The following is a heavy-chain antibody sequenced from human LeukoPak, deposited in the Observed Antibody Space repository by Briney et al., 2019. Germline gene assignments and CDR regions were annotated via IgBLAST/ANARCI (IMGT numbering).Heavy chain of an antibody. CDR1: GGSISSYY. Sequence: SETLSLTCTVSGGSISSYYWSWIRQPPGKGLEWIGYIYYSGSTNYNPSLKSRVTISVDTSKNQFSLKPSSVTAADTAVYYCARDSRRAYCGGDCYRGLDYWGQGTLVTVSS. J-gene: IGHJ4*02. D-gene: IGHD2-21*02. CDR3: ARDSRRAYCGGDCYRGLDY. V-gene: IGHV4-59*01. CDR2: IYYSGST.